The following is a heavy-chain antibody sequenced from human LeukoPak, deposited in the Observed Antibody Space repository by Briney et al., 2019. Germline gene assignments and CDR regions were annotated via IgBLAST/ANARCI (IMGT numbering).Heavy chain of an antibody. D-gene: IGHD4-11*01. J-gene: IGHJ5*02. Sequence: SETLSLTCTVSGDSLSSSSYYWGWIRQPPGKGLEWIGSIFYSGSTYYNPSLKSRVTISVDTSKNQFSLKLSSVTAADTAVYYCARTLFYSSTSQEFDPWGQGTLVTVSS. V-gene: IGHV4-39*01. CDR1: GDSLSSSSYY. CDR3: ARTLFYSSTSQEFDP. CDR2: IFYSGST.